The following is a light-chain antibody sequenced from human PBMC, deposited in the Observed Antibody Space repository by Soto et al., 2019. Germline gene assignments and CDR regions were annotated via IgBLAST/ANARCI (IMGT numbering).Light chain of an antibody. CDR1: QYINTR. CDR2: QTS. Sequence: EIVLTQSPATLSSFPGDRVTLSCRASQYINTRLAWYQHRPGQAPRLLIYQTSIRAAGIPARFSASGSGTDFTLTISRLEPEDFAVYYCQQYGSTRWTFGQGTKVDI. J-gene: IGKJ1*01. V-gene: IGKV3-20*01. CDR3: QQYGSTRWT.